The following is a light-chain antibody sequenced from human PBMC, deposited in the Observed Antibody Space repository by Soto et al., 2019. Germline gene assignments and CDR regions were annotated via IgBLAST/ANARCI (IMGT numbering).Light chain of an antibody. V-gene: IGLV1-44*01. CDR1: SSNIGSNH. J-gene: IGLJ2*01. Sequence: QSVLTQSPSASGTPGQRVIIAYSGSSSNIGSNHVNWYRHLPGAAPKLLIFRSDQRPSGVPDRFSGSKSGTTASLAISGLQSGDEADYYCAAWDDSRYGVVFGGGTKVTVL. CDR3: AAWDDSRYGVV. CDR2: RSD.